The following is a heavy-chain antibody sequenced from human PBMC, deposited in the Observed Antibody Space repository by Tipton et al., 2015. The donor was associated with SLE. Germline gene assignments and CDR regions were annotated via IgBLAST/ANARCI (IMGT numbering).Heavy chain of an antibody. CDR1: GYTFISYG. Sequence: QSGPEVKKPGASVKVSCKASGYTFISYGISWVRQAPGQGLEWMGWISAYNGNTNYAQKFQGRVTMTTDTSTSTAYMELRSLRSDDTAVYYCARVDMYYYDSSGSPGSAFDIWGPGTMVTVSS. V-gene: IGHV1-18*01. J-gene: IGHJ3*02. CDR3: ARVDMYYYDSSGSPGSAFDI. D-gene: IGHD3-22*01. CDR2: ISAYNGNT.